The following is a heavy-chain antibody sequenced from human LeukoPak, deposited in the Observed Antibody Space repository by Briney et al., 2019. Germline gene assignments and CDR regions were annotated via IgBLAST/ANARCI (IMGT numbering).Heavy chain of an antibody. V-gene: IGHV4-30-4*01. Sequence: SQTLSLTCTVSGGSICSGDYYWSWIRQPPGKGLEWIGYIYYSGSTYYSPSLKSRVTISVDTSKNQFSLKLSSVTAADTAVYYCARRIRGYSYGYYFDYWGQGTLVTVSS. CDR1: GGSICSGDYY. D-gene: IGHD5-18*01. CDR3: ARRIRGYSYGYYFDY. CDR2: IYYSGST. J-gene: IGHJ4*02.